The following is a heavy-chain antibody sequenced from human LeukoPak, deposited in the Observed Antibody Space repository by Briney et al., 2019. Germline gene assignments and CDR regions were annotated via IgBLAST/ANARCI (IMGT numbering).Heavy chain of an antibody. Sequence: GGSLRLSCAASGFTFSSYWMNWARQAPGKGLEWVAVTSSDLNVKLYADSVKGRFTISRDNSRSTLYLQMNSLRPEDTAIYYCAREGYYGSGSPPSLYFDYWGQGTLVTVSS. CDR1: GFTFSSYW. J-gene: IGHJ4*02. CDR2: TSSDLNVK. V-gene: IGHV3-30*03. CDR3: AREGYYGSGSPPSLYFDY. D-gene: IGHD3-10*01.